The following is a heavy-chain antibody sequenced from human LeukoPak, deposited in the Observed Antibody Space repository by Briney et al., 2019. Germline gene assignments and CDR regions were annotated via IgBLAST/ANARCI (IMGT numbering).Heavy chain of an antibody. CDR3: ARDFLECSRASCLNWFDP. J-gene: IGHJ5*02. Sequence: SETLSLTCTVSGGSISSHFRPWIRQPPGKGLEWIGYIHYNGSTNYNPSLKRRVIISVDTSKNEFSLKLSSVTAADTAVYYCARDFLECSRASCLNWFDPWGQGTLVTVSS. V-gene: IGHV4-59*11. CDR2: IHYNGST. D-gene: IGHD2-2*01. CDR1: GGSISSHF.